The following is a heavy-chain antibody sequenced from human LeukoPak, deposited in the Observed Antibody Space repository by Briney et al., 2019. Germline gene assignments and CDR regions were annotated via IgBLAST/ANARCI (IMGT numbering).Heavy chain of an antibody. CDR1: GYTFTSYF. J-gene: IGHJ4*02. CDR3: ATAKFGGNSYFNY. V-gene: IGHV1-46*01. CDR2: INPSGGST. Sequence: ASVKVSCKASGYTFTSYFIHWVRQAPGQGLEWMGIINPSGGSTNYAQKFQGRVTMTRDTSTSTVYMELSSLRSEDTAVYYCATAKFGGNSYFNYWGQGTLVTVSS. D-gene: IGHD4-23*01.